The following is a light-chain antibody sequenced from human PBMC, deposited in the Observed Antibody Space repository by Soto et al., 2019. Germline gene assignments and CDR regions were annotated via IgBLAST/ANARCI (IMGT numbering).Light chain of an antibody. Sequence: DIQMTQSPSSLSASVGDRDTITCRASQRISTYLNWYQQKPGKAPKLLIYGASSLQSGVPLRFSGSGSGTDFTLTISSLQPEDVATYYCQQSYTIPSTFGPGTKVGI. CDR2: GAS. J-gene: IGKJ3*01. CDR1: QRISTY. CDR3: QQSYTIPST. V-gene: IGKV1-39*01.